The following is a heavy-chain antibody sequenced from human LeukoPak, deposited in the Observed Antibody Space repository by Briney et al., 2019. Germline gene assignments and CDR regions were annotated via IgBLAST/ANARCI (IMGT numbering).Heavy chain of an antibody. Sequence: QAGGSLRLSCAASGYTFSSYSMSWVRQAPGKGLEWVANINQDGSEKYYVDSVKGRFTISRDNAKNSLYLQMNSLRAEDTAVYYCARRPVLTVLQWGQGNL. CDR3: ARRPVLTVLQ. D-gene: IGHD3-9*01. CDR1: GYTFSSYS. J-gene: IGHJ4*01. CDR2: INQDGSEK. V-gene: IGHV3-7*01.